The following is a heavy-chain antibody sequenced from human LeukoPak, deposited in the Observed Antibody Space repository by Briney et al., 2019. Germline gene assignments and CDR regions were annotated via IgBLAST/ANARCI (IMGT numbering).Heavy chain of an antibody. Sequence: PGGSLRLSCAASGFTFSSYSMNWVRQAPGKGLEWVSYISSSSSSIYYTDSVKGRFTISRDNAKNSLYLQMNSLRAEDTGVYYCARIWVAVPPADGMDVWGLGTTVTVSS. CDR2: ISSSSSSI. CDR3: ARIWVAVPPADGMDV. J-gene: IGHJ6*02. CDR1: GFTFSSYS. V-gene: IGHV3-48*04. D-gene: IGHD2-2*01.